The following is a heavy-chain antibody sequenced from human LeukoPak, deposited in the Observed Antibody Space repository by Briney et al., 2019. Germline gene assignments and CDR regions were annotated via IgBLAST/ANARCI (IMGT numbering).Heavy chain of an antibody. CDR3: ARQRGYCSGGSCYGMFDY. D-gene: IGHD2-15*01. CDR1: GGAVSNCNYY. Sequence: SETLSLTCTVSGGAVSNCNYYCGRVRQPPGKGLEWIGSIYYSGSTYCNPSLKRRVAISVDTSKNQFSLKLSSVTAADTAVYYCARQRGYCSGGSCYGMFDYWGQGTLVTVSS. J-gene: IGHJ4*02. V-gene: IGHV4-39*01. CDR2: IYYSGST.